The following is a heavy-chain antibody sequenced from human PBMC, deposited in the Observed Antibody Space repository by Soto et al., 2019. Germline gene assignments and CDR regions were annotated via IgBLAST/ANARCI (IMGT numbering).Heavy chain of an antibody. CDR1: GFTFSSYA. D-gene: IGHD2-2*01. CDR2: ISYDGSNK. CDR3: VKDKDASSLVRGAWDY. Sequence: PGGSLRLFCAASGFTFSSYAMHWVRQAPGKGLEWVAVISYDGSNKYYADSVKGRFTISSDNSKNTLYLQMNSLRAEDTAVYYCVKDKDASSLVRGAWDYGGQGILVTVSS. J-gene: IGHJ4*02. V-gene: IGHV3-30-3*01.